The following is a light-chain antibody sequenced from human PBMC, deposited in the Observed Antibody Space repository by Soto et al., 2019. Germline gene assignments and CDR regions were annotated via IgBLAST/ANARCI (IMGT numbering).Light chain of an antibody. CDR1: ESVSSTY. V-gene: IGKV3D-20*02. CDR3: QQRSNWRPIT. CDR2: GAS. J-gene: IGKJ5*01. Sequence: EILLTQSPGTLSLSPGERGTLSCRASESVSSTYSGWYQQKHGQAPRLIISGASSRATGIPDRFSGSGAGAEFTLTISRLEPADFSAYYCQQRSNWRPITFGQGTRLDIK.